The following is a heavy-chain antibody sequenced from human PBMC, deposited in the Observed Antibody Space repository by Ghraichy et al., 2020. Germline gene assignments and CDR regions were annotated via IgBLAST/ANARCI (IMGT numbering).Heavy chain of an antibody. CDR1: GGSSSGYY. CDR2: INHSGST. Sequence: SETLSLTCAVYGGSSSGYYWSWIRQPPGKGLEWIGEINHSGSTNYNPSLKSRVTISVDTSKNQFSLKLSSVTAADTAVYYCARGSSRDILTDGGWFDPWGQGTLVTVSS. V-gene: IGHV4-34*01. J-gene: IGHJ5*02. D-gene: IGHD3-9*01. CDR3: ARGSSRDILTDGGWFDP.